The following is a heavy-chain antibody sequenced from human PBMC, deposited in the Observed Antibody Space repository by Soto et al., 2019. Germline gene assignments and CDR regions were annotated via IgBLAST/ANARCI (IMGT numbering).Heavy chain of an antibody. Sequence: GGSLRLSCAASGFTFSSYGMHWVRQAPGKGLEWVAVISYDGSNKYYADSVKGRFTISRDNSKNTLYLQMNSLRAEGTAVYYCAKDVVVGATTGLGDYYYYYGTDVWGQGTTVTVSS. J-gene: IGHJ6*02. CDR1: GFTFSSYG. CDR3: AKDVVVGATTGLGDYYYYYGTDV. V-gene: IGHV3-30*18. D-gene: IGHD1-26*01. CDR2: ISYDGSNK.